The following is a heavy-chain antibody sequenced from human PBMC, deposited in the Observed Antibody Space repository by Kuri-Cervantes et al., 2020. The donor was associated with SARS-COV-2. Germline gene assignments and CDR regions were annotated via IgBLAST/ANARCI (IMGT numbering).Heavy chain of an antibody. V-gene: IGHV4-34*01. CDR3: ARLGVQGPYYYYYYMDV. CDR1: GGSFRGYY. J-gene: IGHJ6*03. D-gene: IGHD3-10*01. Sequence: SQTLSLSCAVYGGSFRGYYWGWIRQPPGKGLEWIGEINHSGSTNYNPSLKSRVTISVDTSKNQFSLKLSSVTAADTAVYYCARLGVQGPYYYYYYMDVWGKGTTVTVSS. CDR2: INHSGST.